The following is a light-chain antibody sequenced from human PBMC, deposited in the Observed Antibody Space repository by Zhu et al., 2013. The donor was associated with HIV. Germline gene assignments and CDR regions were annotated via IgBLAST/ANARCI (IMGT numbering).Light chain of an antibody. CDR1: QGIRNY. CDR3: MQGIHLPPT. J-gene: IGKJ4*01. CDR2: AAS. V-gene: IGKV1-27*01. Sequence: DIQMTQSPSSLSASVGDRVTITCRASQGIRNYLAWYQQKPGKVPKLLIYAASALQSGVPSRFSGSGSGTDFTLKISRVEAEDVGVYYCMQGIHLPPTFGGGTKVEIK.